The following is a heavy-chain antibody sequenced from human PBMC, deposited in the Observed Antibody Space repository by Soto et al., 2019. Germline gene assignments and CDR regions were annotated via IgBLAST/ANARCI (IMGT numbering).Heavy chain of an antibody. CDR1: GDSVSSTSAA. CDR2: TFYRSKWYY. V-gene: IGHV6-1*01. J-gene: IGHJ6*02. Sequence: QSQTLSPTCAISGDSVSSTSAAWNWIRQSPSRGLEWLGRTFYRSKWYYDYAVSVKSRITINPDTSKNQFSLQLNSVTPEDTAVYYCSRRLKLGADYYGMDVWGQGTTVTVSS. CDR3: SRRLKLGADYYGMDV. D-gene: IGHD1-26*01.